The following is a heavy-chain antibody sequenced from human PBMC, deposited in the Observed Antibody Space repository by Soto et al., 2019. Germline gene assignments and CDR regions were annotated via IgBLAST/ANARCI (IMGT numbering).Heavy chain of an antibody. J-gene: IGHJ4*02. Sequence: GGSLRLSCAGSGFTLRDHYIDWVRQAPGKGLEWVGRSRDKAQGYSTAYAASVKGRFTISRDNAKNSMYLQMNSLRAEDTAVYYCVRDGSSGWHFDSWGQGTLVTVSS. D-gene: IGHD6-19*01. CDR3: VRDGSSGWHFDS. CDR2: SRDKAQGYST. V-gene: IGHV3-72*01. CDR1: GFTLRDHY.